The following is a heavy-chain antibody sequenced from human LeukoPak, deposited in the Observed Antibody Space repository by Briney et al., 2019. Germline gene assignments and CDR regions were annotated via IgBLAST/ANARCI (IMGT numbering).Heavy chain of an antibody. Sequence: ASVKVSCKASGYTFTGYYMHWVRQAPGQGLEWMGWINPNSDGTNYAQKFQGRVTMTRDTSISTAYMELSRLRSDDTAVYYCARDSGIVGYDYWGQGTLVTVSS. CDR1: GYTFTGYY. D-gene: IGHD3-10*01. V-gene: IGHV1-2*02. J-gene: IGHJ4*02. CDR2: INPNSDGT. CDR3: ARDSGIVGYDY.